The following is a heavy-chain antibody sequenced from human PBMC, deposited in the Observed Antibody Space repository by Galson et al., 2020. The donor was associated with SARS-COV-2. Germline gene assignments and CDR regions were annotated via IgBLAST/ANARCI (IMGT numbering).Heavy chain of an antibody. Sequence: GGSLRLSCAASGFNYSSYAMHWVRQAPGKGLEWVAVISYDGSNKYYADSVKGRFTISRDNSKNTLYLQMNSLRAEDTAVYYCARPKGGSYYDGFDYWGQGTLVTVSS. J-gene: IGHJ4*02. V-gene: IGHV3-30*04. CDR1: GFNYSSYA. CDR2: ISYDGSNK. D-gene: IGHD1-26*01. CDR3: ARPKGGSYYDGFDY.